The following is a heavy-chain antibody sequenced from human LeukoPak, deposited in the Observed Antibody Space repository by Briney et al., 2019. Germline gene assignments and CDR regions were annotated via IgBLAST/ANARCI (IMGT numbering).Heavy chain of an antibody. CDR1: GFTLIDYN. CDR2: IQFDGTTE. CDR3: ARGAAVALEL. D-gene: IGHD6-19*01. Sequence: GGSLRPSCGASGFTLIDYNMHWVRQAPGKGLEYVAFIQFDGTTEYYTDSVKGRFTMSRDKSKNTLYLQMNSLRGGDTAVYYCARGAAVALELWGQGTLVTVSS. J-gene: IGHJ4*02. V-gene: IGHV3-30*02.